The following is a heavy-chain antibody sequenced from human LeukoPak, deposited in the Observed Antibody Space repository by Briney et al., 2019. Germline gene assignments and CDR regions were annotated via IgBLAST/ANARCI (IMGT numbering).Heavy chain of an antibody. D-gene: IGHD3-16*01. CDR2: IYYSGST. J-gene: IGHJ4*02. V-gene: IGHV4-59*08. CDR3: ARTRRGSVSY. Sequence: SETLSLTCTVSGGSISSYYWSWIRQPPGKGLEWIGYIYYSGSTNYNPSLKSRVTISVDTSKNQFSLKLSSVTAADTAVYYCARTRRGSVSYWGQGTLVTVSS. CDR1: GGSISSYY.